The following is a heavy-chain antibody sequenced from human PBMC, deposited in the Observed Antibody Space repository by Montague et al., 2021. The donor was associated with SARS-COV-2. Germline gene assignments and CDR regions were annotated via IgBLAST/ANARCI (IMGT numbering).Heavy chain of an antibody. Sequence: SLRLSCAASGFIVSHNYMSWVRQAPGKGLEWVSIIYSGGNTYYADSVKGRFTISRDNSKNTLYPQMNSLRAEDTALYYCARDPYGMDVWGQGTTVTVSS. J-gene: IGHJ6*02. CDR3: ARDPYGMDV. CDR1: GFIVSHNY. V-gene: IGHV3-66*01. CDR2: IYSGGNT.